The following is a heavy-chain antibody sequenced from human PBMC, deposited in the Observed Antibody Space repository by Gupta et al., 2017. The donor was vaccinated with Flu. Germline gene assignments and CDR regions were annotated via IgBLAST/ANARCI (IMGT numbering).Heavy chain of an antibody. J-gene: IGHJ4*02. CDR3: ARIEGSAAMDED. CDR2: ISPGSGGT. CDR1: GYTFPSYY. D-gene: IGHD5-18*01. Sequence: QVQLVQSGAELKKPGASVRVSCKASGYTFPSYYIHWVRQAPGQGLEWMGWISPGSGGTTYAQRVQGRFTMTRDTSINTAYMVLNRLRSDDTAVYYCARIEGSAAMDEDGGPGTLVTVSS. V-gene: IGHV1-2*02.